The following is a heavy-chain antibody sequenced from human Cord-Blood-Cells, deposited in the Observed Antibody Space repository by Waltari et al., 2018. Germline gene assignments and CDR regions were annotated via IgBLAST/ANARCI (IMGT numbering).Heavy chain of an antibody. V-gene: IGHV4-31*03. Sequence: QVQLQESGPGLVKPSQTLSLTCTVSGGSISSGGYYWSWIGQHPGKGLEWFGYIYYSGSTYYNPSPKSRVTISVDTSKNQFSLKLSSVTAADTAVYYCARTGGEWLEYFQHWGQGTLVTVSS. D-gene: IGHD3-3*01. J-gene: IGHJ1*01. CDR1: GGSISSGGYY. CDR3: ARTGGEWLEYFQH. CDR2: IYYSGST.